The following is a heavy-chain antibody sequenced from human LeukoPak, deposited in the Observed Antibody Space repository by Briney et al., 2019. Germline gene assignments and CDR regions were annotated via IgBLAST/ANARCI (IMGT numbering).Heavy chain of an antibody. CDR2: IKSKSAGGTT. D-gene: IGHD5-18*01. J-gene: IGHJ4*02. CDR1: GITISDAW. V-gene: IGHV3-15*01. CDR3: VTPPD. Sequence: GGSLRLSCEASGITISDAWMSWVRQAPGKGLEWVGRIKSKSAGGTTDHAAPVKGRFTISRDDSKNTLYLQMNSLTIEDTAVHYCVTPPDWGQGTLVTVSS.